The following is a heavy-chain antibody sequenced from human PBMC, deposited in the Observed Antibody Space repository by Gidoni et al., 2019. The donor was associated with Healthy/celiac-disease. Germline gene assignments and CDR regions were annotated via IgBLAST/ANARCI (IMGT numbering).Heavy chain of an antibody. J-gene: IGHJ3*02. V-gene: IGHV4-39*01. CDR2: IYYSGST. D-gene: IGHD1-26*01. CDR1: GGSISSSSYY. CDR3: ARGSRYSGSRSAFDI. Sequence: QLQLQESGPGLGKPSETLSLTCTVSGGSISSSSYYWGWIRQPPGTGLEWIGSIYYSGSTYYNPSLKSRVTISVDTSKNQFSLKLSSVTAADTAVYYCARGSRYSGSRSAFDIWGQGTMVTVSS.